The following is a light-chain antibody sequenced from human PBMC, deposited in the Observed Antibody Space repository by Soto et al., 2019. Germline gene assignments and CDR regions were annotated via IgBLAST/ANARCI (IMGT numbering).Light chain of an antibody. CDR1: QSVTKNF. CDR2: GAS. CDR3: QQYNNWPLT. Sequence: ENVLTQSPGTLSLSPGEGATLSCRASQSVTKNFLAWYQQKPGQAPRLLIYGASSRPGGIPDRFSGSGSGTDFTLTISSLQSEDFAVYYCQQYNNWPLTFGGGTKVDIK. J-gene: IGKJ4*01. V-gene: IGKV3-20*01.